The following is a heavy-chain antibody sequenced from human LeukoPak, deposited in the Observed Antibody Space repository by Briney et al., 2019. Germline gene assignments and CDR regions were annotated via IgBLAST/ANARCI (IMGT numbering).Heavy chain of an antibody. Sequence: SETLSLTCTVSGYSISSDYYWGWIRQPPGKGLEWIGSIYHSGSTYYNPSLKSRLTISADTSKNQFSLRLSSVTAADTAVYYCVRVDNGGNYFDYWGQGTLVTVSS. J-gene: IGHJ4*02. CDR2: IYHSGST. CDR3: VRVDNGGNYFDY. D-gene: IGHD4-23*01. V-gene: IGHV4-38-2*02. CDR1: GYSISSDYY.